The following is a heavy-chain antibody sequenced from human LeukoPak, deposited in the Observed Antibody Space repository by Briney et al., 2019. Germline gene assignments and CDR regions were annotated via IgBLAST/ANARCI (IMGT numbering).Heavy chain of an antibody. V-gene: IGHV3-11*06. CDR3: ASGIAVAGKNYYGMDV. J-gene: IGHJ6*02. CDR1: GFIFSDHY. Sequence: GGSLRLSCGASGFIFSDHYMNWVRQAPGKGLEWVSYISDIGSKTNYAESVKGRFTISRDNSKNTLYLQMNSLRAEDTAVYYCASGIAVAGKNYYGMDVWGQGTTVTVSS. D-gene: IGHD6-19*01. CDR2: ISDIGSKT.